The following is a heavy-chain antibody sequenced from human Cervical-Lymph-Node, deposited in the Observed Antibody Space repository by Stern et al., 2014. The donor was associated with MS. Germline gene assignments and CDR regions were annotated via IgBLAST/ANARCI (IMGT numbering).Heavy chain of an antibody. CDR2: IDWNDKT. CDR3: ARMIGSGYRHYFDY. Sequence: QVTLRESGPALVKPTQTLTLTCTFSGFSLVTSGVRVSWIRQPPGKALEWLARIDWNDKTFYNTSLMTRLTISKDTSKNQVVLTMTNVDPVDTATYYCARMIGSGYRHYFDYWGQGTPVTVS. D-gene: IGHD3-3*01. J-gene: IGHJ4*02. V-gene: IGHV2-70*04. CDR1: GFSLVTSGVR.